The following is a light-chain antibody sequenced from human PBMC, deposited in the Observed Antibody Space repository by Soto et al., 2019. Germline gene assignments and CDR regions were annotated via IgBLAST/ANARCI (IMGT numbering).Light chain of an antibody. V-gene: IGKV3-11*01. CDR2: DAS. Sequence: EIVLTQSPGTLSLFPGERATLSCRASQRVGSNYLAWYQQKPGQAPRLLIYDASNRATGIPARFSGSGSGTDFTLTISSLEPEDFAVYYCQQRSNIFGPGTKVDIK. CDR1: QRVGSN. CDR3: QQRSNI. J-gene: IGKJ3*01.